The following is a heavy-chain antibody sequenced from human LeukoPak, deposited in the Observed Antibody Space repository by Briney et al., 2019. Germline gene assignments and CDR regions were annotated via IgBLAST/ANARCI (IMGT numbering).Heavy chain of an antibody. V-gene: IGHV3-48*03. J-gene: IGHJ4*02. CDR2: ISSSGSTI. Sequence: GGSPRLSCAASGFTFSSYEMNWVRQAPGKGLEWVSYISSSGSTIYYADSVKGRFTISRDNAKNSLYLQMNSLRAEDTAVYYCARGLTVTTDYWGQGTLVTVSS. D-gene: IGHD4-17*01. CDR1: GFTFSSYE. CDR3: ARGLTVTTDY.